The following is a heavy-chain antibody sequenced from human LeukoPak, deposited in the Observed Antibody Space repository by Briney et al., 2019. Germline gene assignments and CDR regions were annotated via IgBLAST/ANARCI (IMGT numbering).Heavy chain of an antibody. CDR1: GDSINTNHW. V-gene: IGHV4-4*02. CDR2: VYHSGST. D-gene: IGHD1-26*01. J-gene: IGHJ4*02. Sequence: SETLSLTCAVSGDSINTNHWWSWVRQPPGKGLEWIGEVYHSGSTNYNPSLKSRVTISVDTSKNQFSLKLSSVTAADTAVYYCAVGGQSVGATAYWGQGTLVTVSS. CDR3: AVGGQSVGATAY.